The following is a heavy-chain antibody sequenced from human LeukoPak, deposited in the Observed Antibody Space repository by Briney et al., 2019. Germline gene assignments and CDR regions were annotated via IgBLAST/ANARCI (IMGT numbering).Heavy chain of an antibody. J-gene: IGHJ5*02. CDR1: GFTFSSYA. Sequence: PGGSLRLSCAASGFTFSSYAMSWVRQTPGNGLEWVSTISGSGRNTYYADSVKGRFTFSRDNSKNTLSLQMSSLGADDTAVYYCAKVGTIETTEELNWFDPWGQGTLVTVSS. D-gene: IGHD4-11*01. CDR2: ISGSGRNT. CDR3: AKVGTIETTEELNWFDP. V-gene: IGHV3-23*01.